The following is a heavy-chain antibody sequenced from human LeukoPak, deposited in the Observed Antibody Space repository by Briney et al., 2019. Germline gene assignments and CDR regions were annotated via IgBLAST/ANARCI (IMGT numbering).Heavy chain of an antibody. CDR1: GGTFSSYA. CDR3: ARSISGSSTYYYYGMDV. V-gene: IGHV1-69*13. J-gene: IGHJ6*02. Sequence: SVKVSCKASGGTFSSYAISWVRQAPGQGLEWMGGIIPIFGTANYAQKFQGRVTITADESTSTAYMELSSLRSDDTAVYYCARSISGSSTYYYYGMDVWGQGTTVTVSS. D-gene: IGHD1-26*01. CDR2: IIPIFGTA.